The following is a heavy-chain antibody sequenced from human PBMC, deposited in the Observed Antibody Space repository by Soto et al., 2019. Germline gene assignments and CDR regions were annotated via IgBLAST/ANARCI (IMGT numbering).Heavy chain of an antibody. CDR3: AREPGTTGTTVYYYGMDV. CDR2: ITPIFGTA. V-gene: IGHV1-69*13. D-gene: IGHD1-1*01. Sequence: SVKVSCKASGGTFSSHAISWVRQAPGQGLEWMGGITPIFGTANYAQKFQGRVTITADESTSTAYMELSSLRSEDTAVYYCAREPGTTGTTVYYYGMDVWGQGTTVTVSS. J-gene: IGHJ6*02. CDR1: GGTFSSHA.